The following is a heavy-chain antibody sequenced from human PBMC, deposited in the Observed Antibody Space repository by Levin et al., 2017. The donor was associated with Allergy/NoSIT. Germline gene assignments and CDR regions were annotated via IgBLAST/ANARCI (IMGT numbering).Heavy chain of an antibody. CDR3: ARDIPYGDYVWYFDL. Sequence: LSLPCAASGFSFSSYSMNWVRQAPGKGLEWVSYISSSSSTIYYADSVKGRVTISRDNAKNSLYLQMNSLRAEDTAVYYCARDIPYGDYVWYFDLWGRGTLVTVSS. D-gene: IGHD4-17*01. J-gene: IGHJ2*01. CDR1: GFSFSSYS. V-gene: IGHV3-48*01. CDR2: ISSSSSTI.